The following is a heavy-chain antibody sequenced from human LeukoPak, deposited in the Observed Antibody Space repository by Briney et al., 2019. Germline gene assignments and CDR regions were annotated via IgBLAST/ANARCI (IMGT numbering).Heavy chain of an antibody. CDR1: GGTFSSYA. Sequence: SVKVSCKASGGTFSSYAISWVRQAPGQGLEWMGGIIPIFGTANYAQKFQGRVTITADESTSTAYMELSSLRSEDTAVYYCARSAEGVVITEPDYYYYGMDVWGQGTTVTVSS. CDR3: ARSAEGVVITEPDYYYYGMDV. D-gene: IGHD3-22*01. V-gene: IGHV1-69*01. CDR2: IIPIFGTA. J-gene: IGHJ6*02.